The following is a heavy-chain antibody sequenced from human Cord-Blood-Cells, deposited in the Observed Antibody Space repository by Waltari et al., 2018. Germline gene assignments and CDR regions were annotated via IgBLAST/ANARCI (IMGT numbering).Heavy chain of an antibody. CDR3: AKEDGSYGAFDI. V-gene: IGHV3-9*01. Sequence: EVQLVESGGGLVRPGRSLRLSCAASGFTFDDYAMHWVRQAPGKGLEWVSGISWNSGSIGYADSVKGRFTISRDNAKNSLYLQMNSLRAEDTALYYCAKEDGSYGAFDIWGQGTMVTVSS. CDR2: ISWNSGSI. D-gene: IGHD1-26*01. CDR1: GFTFDDYA. J-gene: IGHJ3*02.